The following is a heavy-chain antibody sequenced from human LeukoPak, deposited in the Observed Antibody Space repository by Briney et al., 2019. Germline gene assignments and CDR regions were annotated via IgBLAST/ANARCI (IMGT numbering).Heavy chain of an antibody. J-gene: IGHJ4*02. V-gene: IGHV1-69*06. Sequence: GASVKVSCKASGYTFSNYGISWVRQAPGQGLEWMGGIIPIFGTANYAQKFQGRVTITADKSTSTAYMELSSLRSEDTAVYYCAAHGSGSYLGMIAAAGYFDYWGQGTLVTVSS. CDR1: GYTFSNYG. CDR2: IIPIFGTA. CDR3: AAHGSGSYLGMIAAAGYFDY. D-gene: IGHD3-10*01.